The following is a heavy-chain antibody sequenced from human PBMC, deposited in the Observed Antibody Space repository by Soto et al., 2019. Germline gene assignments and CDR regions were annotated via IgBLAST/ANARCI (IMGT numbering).Heavy chain of an antibody. V-gene: IGHV1-69*01. J-gene: IGHJ6*02. Sequence: QVQLVQSGAEVKKPGSSVKVSCKASGGTFSSYATSWVRQAPGQGLEWMGGIIPIPVTANYAQKFRGRVTITADESTSTAYMELSSLRSEDTAVYYCARSQGSSTSLEIYYYYYYGMDVWGQGTTVTVSS. CDR1: GGTFSSYA. CDR3: ARSQGSSTSLEIYYYYYYGMDV. D-gene: IGHD2-2*01. CDR2: IIPIPVTA.